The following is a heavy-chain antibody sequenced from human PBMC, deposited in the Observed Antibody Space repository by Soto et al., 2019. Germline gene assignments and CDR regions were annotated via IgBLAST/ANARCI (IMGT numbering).Heavy chain of an antibody. CDR1: GGSISSYY. J-gene: IGHJ4*02. CDR3: ARHPPASSGSYYGGTDY. CDR2: IYYSGST. V-gene: IGHV4-59*08. D-gene: IGHD3-10*01. Sequence: SETLSLTCTVSGGSISSYYWSWIRQPPGKGLEWIGYIYYSGSTNYNPSLKSRVTISVDTSKNQFSLKLSSVTAADTAVYYCARHPPASSGSYYGGTDYWGQGTLVTVSS.